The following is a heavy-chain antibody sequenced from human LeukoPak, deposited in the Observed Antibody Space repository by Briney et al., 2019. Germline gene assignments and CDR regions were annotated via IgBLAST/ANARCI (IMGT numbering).Heavy chain of an antibody. CDR3: ARLEPRWYGHY. V-gene: IGHV4-39*01. CDR2: IYYSGGT. Sequence: PSETLSLTCTVSGGSISSSSYYWGWIRQPPGKGLEWIGSIYYSGGTYYNPSLKSRVTISVDTSKKQFSLKVSSVTAADTAVYYCARLEPRWYGHYWGQGTLVTVSS. CDR1: GGSISSSSYY. D-gene: IGHD4-23*01. J-gene: IGHJ4*02.